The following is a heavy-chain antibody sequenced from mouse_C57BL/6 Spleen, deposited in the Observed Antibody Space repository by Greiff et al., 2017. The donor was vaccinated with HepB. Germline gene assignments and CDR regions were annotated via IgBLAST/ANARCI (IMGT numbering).Heavy chain of an antibody. CDR3: AIYLGGDYAMDY. D-gene: IGHD2-3*01. CDR1: GYTFTSYW. CDR2: IYPGSGST. V-gene: IGHV1-55*01. J-gene: IGHJ4*01. Sequence: VQLQQPGAELVKPGASVKMSCKASGYTFTSYWITWVKQRPGQGLEWIGVIYPGSGSTNYNEKFKSKATLTVDTSSSTAYMQLSSLTSEDSAVYYYAIYLGGDYAMDYWGQGTSVTVSS.